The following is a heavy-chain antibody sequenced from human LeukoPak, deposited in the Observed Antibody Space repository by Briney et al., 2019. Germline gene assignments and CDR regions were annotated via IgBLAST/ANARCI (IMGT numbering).Heavy chain of an antibody. V-gene: IGHV4-34*01. J-gene: IGHJ4*02. CDR2: INHSGST. CDR1: GGSFSGYY. D-gene: IGHD1-1*01. CDR3: ARGQLIPTPLDY. Sequence: KPSETLSLTCAVYGGSFSGYYWSWIRQPPGKGLEGIGEINHSGSTNYNPSLKSRVTISVDTSKHQFSLKLSSVTAADTAVYYCARGQLIPTPLDYWGQGTLVTVSS.